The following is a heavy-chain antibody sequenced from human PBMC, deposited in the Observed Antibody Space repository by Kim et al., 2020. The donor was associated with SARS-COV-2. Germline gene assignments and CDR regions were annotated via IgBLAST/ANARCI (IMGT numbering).Heavy chain of an antibody. CDR2: NT. CDR3: AIGVGATPFDP. D-gene: IGHD1-26*01. J-gene: IGHJ5*02. V-gene: IGHV1-18*01. Sequence: NTNYAQKLQGRVTMTPDTSTSTAYMELRSLRSDDTAVYYCAIGVGATPFDPWGQGTLVTVSS.